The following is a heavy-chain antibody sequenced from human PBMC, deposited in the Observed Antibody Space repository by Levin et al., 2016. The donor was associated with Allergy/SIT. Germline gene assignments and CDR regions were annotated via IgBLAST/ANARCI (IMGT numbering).Heavy chain of an antibody. Sequence: ASVKVSCKASGYTFTSSGINWVRQAPGQGLEWMGWISTYNGNTVYEQKVQGRVFMTTDTSTNTSYMELKSLTFDDTAVYYCARDQNYCAGGRCSTKFDFWGQGTPVTVSS. CDR3: ARDQNYCAGGRCSTKFDF. V-gene: IGHV1-18*04. CDR1: GYTFTSSG. D-gene: IGHD2-15*01. CDR2: ISTYNGNT. J-gene: IGHJ4*02.